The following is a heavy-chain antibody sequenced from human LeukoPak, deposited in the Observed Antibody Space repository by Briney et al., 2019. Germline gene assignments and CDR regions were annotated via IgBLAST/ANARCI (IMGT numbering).Heavy chain of an antibody. CDR2: IKQDGSEK. CDR3: ARGGRRSYGDDAFDM. D-gene: IGHD3-16*01. J-gene: IGHJ3*02. V-gene: IGHV3-7*01. Sequence: PGGSLRLSCAASGFTFNNYWMNWVRQAPGRGLEWVANIKQDGSEKYSVDSVKGRFTISRDNAKNSLYLQMNSLRAEDTAVSYCARGGRRSYGDDAFDMWGQGTMVTVSS. CDR1: GFTFNNYW.